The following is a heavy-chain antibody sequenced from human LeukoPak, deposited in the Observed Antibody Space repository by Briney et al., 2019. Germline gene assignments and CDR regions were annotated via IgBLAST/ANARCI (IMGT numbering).Heavy chain of an antibody. V-gene: IGHV1-18*01. CDR1: GYTFTSYG. J-gene: IGHJ4*02. CDR2: ISAYNGNT. D-gene: IGHD1-26*01. Sequence: ASVKVSCKASGYTFTSYGISWVRQAPGQGLEGMGWISAYNGNTNYAQKLQGRVTMTTDTSTSTGYMELTSLRPDDTAVYSCARWVRGRYSGSYYPDYWGKGTLVTVSS. CDR3: ARWVRGRYSGSYYPDY.